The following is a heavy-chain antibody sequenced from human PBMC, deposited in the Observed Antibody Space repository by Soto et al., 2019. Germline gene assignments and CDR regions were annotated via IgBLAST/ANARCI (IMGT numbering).Heavy chain of an antibody. J-gene: IGHJ5*02. CDR3: ARAVAAAIDP. CDR2: IKEDGSEK. Sequence: PWGSLRLSCAASGLTFSSYWMTWVRQAAGKGLEWVANIKEDGSEKYYVDSVKGRFTISRDNAKNSLYLQMNSLRAEDTAVYYCARAVAAAIDPWGQGTQVTVSS. D-gene: IGHD6-25*01. V-gene: IGHV3-7*03. CDR1: GLTFSSYW.